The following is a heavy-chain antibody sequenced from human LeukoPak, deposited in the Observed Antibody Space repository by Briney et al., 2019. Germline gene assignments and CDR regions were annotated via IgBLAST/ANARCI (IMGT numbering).Heavy chain of an antibody. Sequence: PSETLSLTCTVSGGSISSYYWSWIRQPAGKGLEWIGRIYTSGSTNYNPSLKSRVTMSVDTSKNQFSLKLSSVTAADTAVYYCARVRVRVLRFLEWLLLGAFDIWGQGTMVTVSS. CDR1: GGSISSYY. CDR2: IYTSGST. CDR3: ARVRVRVLRFLEWLLLGAFDI. D-gene: IGHD3-3*01. J-gene: IGHJ3*02. V-gene: IGHV4-4*07.